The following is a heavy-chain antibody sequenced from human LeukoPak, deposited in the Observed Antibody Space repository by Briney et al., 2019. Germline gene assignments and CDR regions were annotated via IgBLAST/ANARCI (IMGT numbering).Heavy chain of an antibody. CDR1: GFTFSSYA. CDR2: ISYDGSNK. CDR3: ARGGVGPARYYYYGMDV. J-gene: IGHJ6*02. D-gene: IGHD1-26*01. V-gene: IGHV3-30*04. Sequence: GGSLRLSCAASGFTFSSYAMHWVRQAPGKGLEWVAVISYDGSNKYYADSVKGRFTISRDNSKNTLYLQMNSLRAEDTAVYYCARGGVGPARYYYYGMDVWGQGTTVTVSS.